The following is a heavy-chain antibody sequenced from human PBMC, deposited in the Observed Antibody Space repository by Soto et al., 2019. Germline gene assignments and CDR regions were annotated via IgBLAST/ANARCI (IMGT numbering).Heavy chain of an antibody. D-gene: IGHD6-13*01. Sequence: GXSVKVSCKASAYTFTCYDMHLVRQAPGQGVEWMGWINPNSGGTNYAQKFQGRVTMTRDTSISTAYMELSRLRSDDTAVYYCARDRESYSSSWYSPFDYWGQGTLVTVSS. J-gene: IGHJ4*02. V-gene: IGHV1-2*02. CDR2: INPNSGGT. CDR1: AYTFTCYD. CDR3: ARDRESYSSSWYSPFDY.